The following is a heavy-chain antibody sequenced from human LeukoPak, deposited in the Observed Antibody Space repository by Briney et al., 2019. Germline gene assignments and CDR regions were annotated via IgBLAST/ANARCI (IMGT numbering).Heavy chain of an antibody. CDR1: GFTFSDYY. J-gene: IGHJ3*02. V-gene: IGHV3-30*02. Sequence: PGGSLRLSCAASGFTFSDYYMSWIRQAPGKGLEWVAFIRHVGSNEYYADSVRGRFAISRDNSQNTLHLQMNILRVEDTAVYYCVKDWGVLPDYSADGFDIWGPGTVVTVSS. CDR3: VKDWGVLPDYSADGFDI. D-gene: IGHD4-11*01. CDR2: IRHVGSNE.